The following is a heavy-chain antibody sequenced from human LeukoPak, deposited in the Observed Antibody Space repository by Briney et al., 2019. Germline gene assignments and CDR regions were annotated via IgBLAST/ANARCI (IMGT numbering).Heavy chain of an antibody. V-gene: IGHV4-59*01. D-gene: IGHD3-22*01. CDR3: ARGRGSPYYVEAFDV. CDR2: LYYSGST. CDR1: GGSISSYY. Sequence: SETLSLTCTVSGGSISSYYWSWIRQPPGKGPEWIVHLYYSGSTTYNPSLESRVTMSVDTSRKQISLKLNSVAAADTAVYYCARGRGSPYYVEAFDVWGQGTVVTVSS. J-gene: IGHJ3*01.